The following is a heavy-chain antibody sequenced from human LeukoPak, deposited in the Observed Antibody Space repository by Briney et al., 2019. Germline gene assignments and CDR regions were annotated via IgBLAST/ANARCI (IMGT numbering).Heavy chain of an antibody. V-gene: IGHV1-18*01. CDR3: ARGNIVVVPAAIPTFDY. J-gene: IGHJ4*02. CDR1: GYTFTTYG. D-gene: IGHD2-2*02. CDR2: ISAYNGNT. Sequence: ASVKVSCKASGYTFTTYGISWVRQAPGQGLEWMGWISAYNGNTNYAQKLQGRVTMTTDTPTSTAYMELRSLRSDDTAVYYCARGNIVVVPAAIPTFDYWGQGTLVTVSS.